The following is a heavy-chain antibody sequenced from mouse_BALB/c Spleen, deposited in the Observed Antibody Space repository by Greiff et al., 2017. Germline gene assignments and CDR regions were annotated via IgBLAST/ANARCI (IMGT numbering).Heavy chain of an antibody. V-gene: IGHV5-17*02. CDR3: ARGYEGYFDY. Sequence: EVQLVESGGGLVQPGGSRKLSCAASGFTFSSFGMHWVRQAPEKGLEWVAYISSGSSTIYYADTVKGRFTISRDNPKNTLFLQMTSLRSEDTAMYYCARGYEGYFDYWGQGTTLTVSS. CDR2: ISSGSSTI. J-gene: IGHJ2*01. CDR1: GFTFSSFG. D-gene: IGHD2-10*02.